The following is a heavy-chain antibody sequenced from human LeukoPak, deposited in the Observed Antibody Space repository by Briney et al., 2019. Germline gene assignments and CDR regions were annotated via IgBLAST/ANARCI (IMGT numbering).Heavy chain of an antibody. J-gene: IGHJ4*02. CDR3: ARESPACGEDCFFDY. D-gene: IGHD2-21*02. Sequence: PGGSLRLSCAASGFTFSNYGMNWVRQAPGKGLEWVSFTDTSGRYVYYGDSVKGRFTISRDNAKNLLFLQMNGLRAEDTAPYYCARESPACGEDCFFDYWGQGTLVTVSS. CDR2: TDTSGRYV. V-gene: IGHV3-21*06. CDR1: GFTFSNYG.